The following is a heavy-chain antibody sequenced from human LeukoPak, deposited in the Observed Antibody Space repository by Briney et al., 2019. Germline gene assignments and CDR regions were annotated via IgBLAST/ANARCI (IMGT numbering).Heavy chain of an antibody. CDR2: INHSGST. CDR3: ARGRDYYGSGAHYYMDV. J-gene: IGHJ6*03. D-gene: IGHD3-10*01. CDR1: GGSFSGYY. V-gene: IGHV4-34*01. Sequence: SETLSLTCAVYGGSFSGYYWSWIRQPPGKGLAWIGEINHSGSTNYNPSLKSRVTISVDTSKNQFSLKLSSVTAADTAVYYCARGRDYYGSGAHYYMDVWGKGTTVTVSS.